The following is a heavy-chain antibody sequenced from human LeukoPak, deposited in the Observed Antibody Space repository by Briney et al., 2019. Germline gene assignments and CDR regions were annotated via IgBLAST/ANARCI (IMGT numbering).Heavy chain of an antibody. D-gene: IGHD3-10*01. CDR2: ISFDGSNK. Sequence: GGSLRLSCAASGFTFSSYAMHWVRQAPGKGLEWVAVISFDGSNKYYADSVKGRFTISRDNSKNTLYLQMNSLRAEDTAVYYCARDTRSGSYQPHGAFDIWGQGTMVTVSS. CDR1: GFTFSSYA. CDR3: ARDTRSGSYQPHGAFDI. V-gene: IGHV3-30-3*01. J-gene: IGHJ3*02.